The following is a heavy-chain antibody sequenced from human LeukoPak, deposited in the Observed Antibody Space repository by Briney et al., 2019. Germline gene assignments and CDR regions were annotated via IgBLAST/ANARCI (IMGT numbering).Heavy chain of an antibody. J-gene: IGHJ4*02. V-gene: IGHV3-30*02. CDR2: IRYDGSNN. D-gene: IGHD5-18*01. CDR1: GFTFSSYG. Sequence: PRGALRLSCAASGFTFSSYGMHWVRQAPGKGLEWVAFIRYDGSNNYYADSVKRRFTISSDKSKNTLSLQMNSLRADDTALYYCAKAGIQLWSHYFDYWGQGTLVTVSS. CDR3: AKAGIQLWSHYFDY.